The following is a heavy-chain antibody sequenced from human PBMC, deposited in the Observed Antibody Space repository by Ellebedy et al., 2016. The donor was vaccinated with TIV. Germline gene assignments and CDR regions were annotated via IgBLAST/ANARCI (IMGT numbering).Heavy chain of an antibody. Sequence: GGSLRLSCAASGFTFSNYAMSWVRQAPGKGLEWVSAISGSAASTYYAYSVKGRFTISRDNSKNTLYLQMNSLRAEDTAVYHCAKDSYDVPPRYYYYGMDVWGQGTTVTVSS. CDR1: GFTFSNYA. CDR2: ISGSAAST. V-gene: IGHV3-23*01. D-gene: IGHD3-22*01. J-gene: IGHJ6*02. CDR3: AKDSYDVPPRYYYYGMDV.